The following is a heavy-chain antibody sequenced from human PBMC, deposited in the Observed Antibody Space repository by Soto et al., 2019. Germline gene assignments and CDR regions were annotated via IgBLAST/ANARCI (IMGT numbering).Heavy chain of an antibody. CDR2: IYHSGST. CDR1: GGSISSGGYS. CDR3: ARGAANYDSSGYYLDY. V-gene: IGHV4-30-2*01. J-gene: IGHJ4*02. Sequence: SETLSLTCAVSGGSISSGGYSWSWIRQPSGKGLEWIGYIYHSGSTYYNPSLKSRVTISVDRPKNQFSLKLSSVTAADTAVYYCARGAANYDSSGYYLDYWGQGTLVTVSS. D-gene: IGHD3-22*01.